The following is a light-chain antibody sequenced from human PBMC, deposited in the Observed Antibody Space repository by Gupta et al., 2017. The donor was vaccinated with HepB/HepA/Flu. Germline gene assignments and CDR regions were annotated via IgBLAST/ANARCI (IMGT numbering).Light chain of an antibody. CDR2: QDS. CDR1: KLGDKY. Sequence: SYALPPPPSVSVSPGQTASITCSGDKLGDKYACWYQQKPGQSPVLVHYQDSKRPSGIPERFAGSNSGNTATLTISRTQAMDEADYYGQAWDSSAVVFGGGTKLTVL. V-gene: IGLV3-1*01. J-gene: IGLJ2*01. CDR3: QAWDSSAVV.